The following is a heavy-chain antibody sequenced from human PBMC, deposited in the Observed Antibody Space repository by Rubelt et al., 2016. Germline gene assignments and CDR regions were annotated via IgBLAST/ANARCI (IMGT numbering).Heavy chain of an antibody. J-gene: IGHJ5*02. D-gene: IGHD4-17*01. V-gene: IGHV1-2*02. CDR3: AGIDDYGDYGRFDP. CDR1: GYTFTSYG. CDR2: INPKSGGT. Sequence: QVQLVQSGAEVKKPGASVKVSCKASGYTFTSYGISWVRQAPGQGLEWMGWINPKSGGTNYAKKFKGKVTMTRDTSVSAAYMELSRRRSDDTAVYYCAGIDDYGDYGRFDPWGQGTLVTVSS.